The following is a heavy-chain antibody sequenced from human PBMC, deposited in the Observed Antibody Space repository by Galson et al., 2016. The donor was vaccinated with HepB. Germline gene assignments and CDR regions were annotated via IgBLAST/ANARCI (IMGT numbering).Heavy chain of an antibody. CDR3: AGGYGAYTPFDY. Sequence: SVKVSCKASGFTFSSSTVQWLRQARGQRLEWIGWIVVGSGNTKHAQKFQDRVALTRDLSTDTVYMVLDSLKSEATAVYYCAGGYGAYTPFDYWGRGALVTVSS. CDR1: GFTFSSST. CDR2: IVVGSGNT. V-gene: IGHV1-58*01. J-gene: IGHJ4*02. D-gene: IGHD4-17*01.